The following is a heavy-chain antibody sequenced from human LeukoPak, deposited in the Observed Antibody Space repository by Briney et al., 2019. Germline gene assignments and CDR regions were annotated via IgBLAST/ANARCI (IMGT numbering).Heavy chain of an antibody. CDR1: GGSISSSSYY. CDR2: IYYSGST. CDR3: ARGQTWFDP. V-gene: IGHV4-39*07. Sequence: PSETLSLTCTVSGGSISSSSYYWGWIRQPPGKGLEWIGSIYYSGSTYYNPSLKSRVTISVDTSKNQFSLKLSSVTAADTAVYYCARGQTWFDPWGQGTLVTVSS. J-gene: IGHJ5*02.